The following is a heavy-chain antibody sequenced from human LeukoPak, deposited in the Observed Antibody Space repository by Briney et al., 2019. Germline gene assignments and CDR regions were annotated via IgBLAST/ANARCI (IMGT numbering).Heavy chain of an antibody. CDR2: IYYSGST. Sequence: SETLSLTCTVSGGSISSSSYFWGWIRQPPGKGLEWIGSIYYSGSTYYNPSLKSRVTISVDTSKNQFSLKLTSVTASDTAVYYCGRHRFGGFYYFDYWGQGTLVTVSS. V-gene: IGHV4-39*01. J-gene: IGHJ4*02. CDR3: GRHRFGGFYYFDY. D-gene: IGHD3-10*01. CDR1: GGSISSSSYF.